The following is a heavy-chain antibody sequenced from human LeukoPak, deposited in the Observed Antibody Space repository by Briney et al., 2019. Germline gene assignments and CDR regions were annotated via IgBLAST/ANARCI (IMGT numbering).Heavy chain of an antibody. CDR1: GYTFTGYY. D-gene: IGHD3-22*01. CDR3: ARTTYYYDSSGYYLLDY. J-gene: IGHJ4*02. Sequence: GASVKVSCKASGYTFTGYYMHWVRQAPGQGLEWMRWINPNSGGTNYAQKFQGRVTMTRDTSISTAYMELSRLRSDDTAVYYCARTTYYYDSSGYYLLDYWGQGTLVTVSS. CDR2: INPNSGGT. V-gene: IGHV1-2*02.